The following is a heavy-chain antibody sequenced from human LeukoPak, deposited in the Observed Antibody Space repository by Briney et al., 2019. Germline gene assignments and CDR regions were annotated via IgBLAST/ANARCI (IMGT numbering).Heavy chain of an antibody. CDR1: GGSISSYY. CDR2: IYYSGST. Sequence: SETLSLTCTVSGGSISSYYWSWIRQPPGKGLEWIGYIYYSGSTNYNPSLKSRVTISVDTSKNQFSLKLSSVTAADTAVYYCARTTMVRKVPTRHAFDIWGQGTMVTVSS. D-gene: IGHD3-10*01. CDR3: ARTTMVRKVPTRHAFDI. J-gene: IGHJ3*02. V-gene: IGHV4-59*12.